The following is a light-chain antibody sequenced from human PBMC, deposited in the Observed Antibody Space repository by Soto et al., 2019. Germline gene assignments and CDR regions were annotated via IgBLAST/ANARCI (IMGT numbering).Light chain of an antibody. J-gene: IGKJ5*01. CDR3: QQRSNWPPEIT. CDR2: DAS. V-gene: IGKV3-11*01. Sequence: EIVLTQSPATLSLSPGERATFSCRASQSVSSYLAWYQQKPGQAPRLLIYDASNRATGIPARFSGSGSGTDFTLTISSLEPEDFAVYYCQQRSNWPPEITFGQGTRLEIK. CDR1: QSVSSY.